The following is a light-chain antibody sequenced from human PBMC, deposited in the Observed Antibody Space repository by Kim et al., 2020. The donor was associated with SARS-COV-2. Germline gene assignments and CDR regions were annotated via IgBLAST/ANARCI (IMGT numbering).Light chain of an antibody. Sequence: QSALTQPASVSGSPGQSITISCTGSSGDVGLYNYVSWYQQFPGKAPKLMIYDVSKRPSGVSDRFSGSKSGNTASLIISGLQAEDEADYHCSSYTSSTTWVFGGGTQLTVL. V-gene: IGLV2-14*01. CDR3: SSYTSSTTWV. CDR1: SGDVGLYNY. J-gene: IGLJ3*02. CDR2: DVS.